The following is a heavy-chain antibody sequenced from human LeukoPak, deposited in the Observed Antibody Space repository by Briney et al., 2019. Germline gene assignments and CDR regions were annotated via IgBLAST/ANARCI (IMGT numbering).Heavy chain of an antibody. J-gene: IGHJ4*02. CDR1: GFTFSSYW. Sequence: PGGSLRLSCAASGFTFSSYWMSWARQAPGKGLEWVASINHNGNVNYYVDSVKGRFTISRDNAKNSLYLQMNGLRAEDTAVYYCTRDGSGYDYWGQGTLVTVSS. V-gene: IGHV3-7*03. CDR2: INHNGNVN. CDR3: TRDGSGYDY. D-gene: IGHD3-22*01.